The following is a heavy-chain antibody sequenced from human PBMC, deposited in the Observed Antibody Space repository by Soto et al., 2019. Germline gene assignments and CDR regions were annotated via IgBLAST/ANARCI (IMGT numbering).Heavy chain of an antibody. CDR2: ISSSSSYI. CDR3: ARGNPNYYYDSSGYWRAFDI. Sequence: LRLSFAASGXTFSSYSMNWVRQAPGKGLEWVSSISSSSSYIYYADSVKGRFTISRDNAKNSLYLQMNSLRAEDTAVYYCARGNPNYYYDSSGYWRAFDIWGQGTMVTVSS. CDR1: GXTFSSYS. J-gene: IGHJ3*02. D-gene: IGHD3-22*01. V-gene: IGHV3-21*01.